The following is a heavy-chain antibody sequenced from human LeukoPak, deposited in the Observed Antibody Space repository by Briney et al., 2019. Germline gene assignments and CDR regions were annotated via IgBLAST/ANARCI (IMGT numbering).Heavy chain of an antibody. CDR2: IIPIRGIA. CDR3: ARAPGGIAAAGSYYYGMDV. V-gene: IGHV1-69*02. D-gene: IGHD6-13*01. Sequence: ASVKVSCKASGGTFSSYTISWMRQAPGQGLEWMGRIIPIRGIANYAQKFQSRVTITADKSTSTAYMELSSLRSEDTAVYYCARAPGGIAAAGSYYYGMDVWGQGTTVTVSS. CDR1: GGTFSSYT. J-gene: IGHJ6*02.